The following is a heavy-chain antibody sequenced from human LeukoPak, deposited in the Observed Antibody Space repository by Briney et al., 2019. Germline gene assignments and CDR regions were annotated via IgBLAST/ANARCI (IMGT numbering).Heavy chain of an antibody. CDR2: IYPGDSDT. D-gene: IGHD6-19*01. CDR1: GYSFTSYW. CDR3: ARHRIAVAGTPLGMDV. Sequence: GESLKISCKGSGYSFTSYWIGWVRQMPGKGLEWMGIIYPGDSDTSYSPSFQGQVTISADKSISTAYLQWSSLKASDTAMYYCARHRIAVAGTPLGMDVWGKGTTVTVSS. J-gene: IGHJ6*04. V-gene: IGHV5-51*01.